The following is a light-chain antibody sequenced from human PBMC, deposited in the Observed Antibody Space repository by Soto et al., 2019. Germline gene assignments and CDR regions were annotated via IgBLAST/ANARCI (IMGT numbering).Light chain of an antibody. J-gene: IGKJ2*01. Sequence: ESVLTQSPGTLSLSPGERATLSCRASQSVSSSYLAWYQQKPGQAPRLLIYGASSRATGIPDRFSGSGSGTDFTLTISRLEPEDFGVYYCQLYGSSAPGYTFGQGTKLEIK. V-gene: IGKV3-20*01. CDR3: QLYGSSAPGYT. CDR2: GAS. CDR1: QSVSSSY.